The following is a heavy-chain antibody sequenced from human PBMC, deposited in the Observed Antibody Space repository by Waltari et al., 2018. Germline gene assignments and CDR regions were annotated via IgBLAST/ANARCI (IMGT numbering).Heavy chain of an antibody. V-gene: IGHV4-59*01. CDR3: ARSIAAAGWYFDL. J-gene: IGHJ2*01. CDR1: GGSISSYY. CDR2: ICYSGST. D-gene: IGHD6-13*01. Sequence: QVQLQESGPGLVKPSETLSLTCTVSGGSISSYYWSWIRQPPGKGLEWIGYICYSGSTNYNPSLKSRVTISVDTSKNQFSLKLSSVTAADTAVYYCARSIAAAGWYFDLWGRGTLVTVSS.